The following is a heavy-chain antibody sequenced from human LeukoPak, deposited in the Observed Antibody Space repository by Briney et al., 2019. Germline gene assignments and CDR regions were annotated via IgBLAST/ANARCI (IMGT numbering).Heavy chain of an antibody. CDR2: IYHSGST. D-gene: IGHD5-24*01. Sequence: SETLSLTCTVSGGSISSGGYYWSWIRQPPGKGLEWIGYIYHSGSTYYNPSLKSRVTISVDRSKNQFSLKLSSVTAADTAVYYCASAGMAHLYYYYMDVWGKGTTVTVSS. CDR3: ASAGMAHLYYYYMDV. J-gene: IGHJ6*03. V-gene: IGHV4-30-2*01. CDR1: GGSISSGGYY.